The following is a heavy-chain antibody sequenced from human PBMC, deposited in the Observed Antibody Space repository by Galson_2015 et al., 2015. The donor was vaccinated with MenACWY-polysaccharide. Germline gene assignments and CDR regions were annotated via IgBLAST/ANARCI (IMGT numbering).Heavy chain of an antibody. V-gene: IGHV3-53*01. CDR2: IYSGGST. J-gene: IGHJ5*02. CDR1: GFTFSSYA. Sequence: SLRLSCAASGFTFSSYAMSWVRQAPGKGLEWVSVIYSGGSTYYADPVKGRFTISRDNSKNTLYLQMNSLRAEDTAVYYCARDPGFDPWGQGTLVTVSS. CDR3: ARDPGFDP.